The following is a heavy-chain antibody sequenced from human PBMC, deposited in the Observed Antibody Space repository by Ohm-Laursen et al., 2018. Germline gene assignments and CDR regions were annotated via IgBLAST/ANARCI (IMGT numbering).Heavy chain of an antibody. CDR2: IVVGSGNT. J-gene: IGHJ6*02. V-gene: IGHV1-58*01. Sequence: SSVKVSCKASGFTFTSSAVQWVRQARGQRLEWIGWIVVGSGNTNYAQKFQERVTITRDMSTSTAYMELSSLRSEDTAVYYCAAPGATDYYYYGMDVWGQGTTVTVSS. D-gene: IGHD1-26*01. CDR3: AAPGATDYYYYGMDV. CDR1: GFTFTSSA.